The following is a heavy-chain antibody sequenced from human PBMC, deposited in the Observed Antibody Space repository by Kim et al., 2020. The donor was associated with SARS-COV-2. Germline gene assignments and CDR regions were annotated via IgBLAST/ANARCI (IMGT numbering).Heavy chain of an antibody. CDR3: TTDSRSGEIIAVAGIGY. Sequence: GGSLRLSCAASGFTFSNAWMSWVRQAPGKGLEWVGRIKSKTDGGTTDYAAPVKGRFTISRDDSKNTLYLQMNSLKTEDTAVYYCTTDSRSGEIIAVAGIGYWGQGTLVTVSS. V-gene: IGHV3-15*01. D-gene: IGHD6-19*01. CDR2: IKSKTDGGTT. J-gene: IGHJ4*02. CDR1: GFTFSNAW.